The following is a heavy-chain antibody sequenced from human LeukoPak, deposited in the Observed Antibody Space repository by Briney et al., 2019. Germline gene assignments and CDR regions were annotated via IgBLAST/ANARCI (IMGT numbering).Heavy chain of an antibody. Sequence: GGSLRLSCAASGFTFSTDWMHWVRQAPGKGLVWVSRISTDGSITSYADSVKGRFTISRDNTKDTLYLQMNSLRAEDTAVYYCARHLNYYLDYWGQGTLVTVSS. J-gene: IGHJ4*02. CDR1: GFTFSTDW. D-gene: IGHD3-10*01. V-gene: IGHV3-74*01. CDR3: ARHLNYYLDY. CDR2: ISTDGSIT.